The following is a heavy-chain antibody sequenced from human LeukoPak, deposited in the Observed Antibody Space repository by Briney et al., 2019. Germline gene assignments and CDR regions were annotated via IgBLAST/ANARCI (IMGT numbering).Heavy chain of an antibody. CDR2: INHSGST. Sequence: PSETLSLTCAVYGGSFSGYYWSWIRQPPGKGLEWIGEINHSGSTNYNPSLKSRVTISVDTSKNQFSPKLSSVTAADTAVYYCARTPQYDYVWGSYRYGAFDIWGQGTMVTVSS. CDR3: ARTPQYDYVWGSYRYGAFDI. V-gene: IGHV4-34*01. J-gene: IGHJ3*02. D-gene: IGHD3-16*02. CDR1: GGSFSGYY.